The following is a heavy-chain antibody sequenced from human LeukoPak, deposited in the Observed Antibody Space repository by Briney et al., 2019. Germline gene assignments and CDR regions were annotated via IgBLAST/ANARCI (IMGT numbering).Heavy chain of an antibody. J-gene: IGHJ4*02. D-gene: IGHD6-6*01. CDR3: ARVGGAARSYFDY. Sequence: SVKVSCKASGGTFSSYAISWVRQAPGQGLEWMGGIIPIFGTANYAQMSQGRVTITTDESTSTAYMELSSLRSEDTAVYYCARVGGAARSYFDYWGQGTLVTVSS. V-gene: IGHV1-69*05. CDR2: IIPIFGTA. CDR1: GGTFSSYA.